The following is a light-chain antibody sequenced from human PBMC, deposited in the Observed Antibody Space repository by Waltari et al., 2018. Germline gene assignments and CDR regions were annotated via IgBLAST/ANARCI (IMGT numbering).Light chain of an antibody. CDR2: NVG. J-gene: IGLJ3*02. Sequence: YHQYPGKAPKLMIYNVGKRPSGVSNRFSGSKSGNAASLTISGLQAEDEAAYYCSSYTSSSTWVFGGGTKLTVL. V-gene: IGLV2-14*04. CDR3: SSYTSSSTWV.